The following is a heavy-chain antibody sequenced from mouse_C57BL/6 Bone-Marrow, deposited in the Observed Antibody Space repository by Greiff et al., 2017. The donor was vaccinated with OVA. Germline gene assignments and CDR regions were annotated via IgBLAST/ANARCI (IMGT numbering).Heavy chain of an antibody. D-gene: IGHD2-1*01. Sequence: LQQSGAELVRPGASVKMSCKASGYTFTSYNMHWVKQTPRQGLEWIGAIYPGNGDTSYNQKFKGKATLTVDKSSSTAYMQLSSLTSEDSAVYFCARGRVGNYENPMDYWGQGTSVTVSS. CDR2: IYPGNGDT. CDR1: GYTFTSYN. CDR3: ARGRVGNYENPMDY. J-gene: IGHJ4*01. V-gene: IGHV1-12*01.